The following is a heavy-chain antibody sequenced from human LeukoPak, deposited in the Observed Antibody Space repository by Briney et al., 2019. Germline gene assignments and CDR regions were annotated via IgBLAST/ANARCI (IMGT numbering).Heavy chain of an antibody. CDR3: ARDIVAAAGVYYFDY. CDR1: GYSISSGYY. CDR2: IYHSGST. Sequence: SETLSLTCTVSGYSISSGYYWGWIRQPPGKGLEWIGSIYHSGSTYYNPSLKSRVTISVDTSKNQFSLKLSSVTAADTAVYYCARDIVAAAGVYYFDYWGQGTLVTVSS. J-gene: IGHJ4*02. D-gene: IGHD6-13*01. V-gene: IGHV4-38-2*02.